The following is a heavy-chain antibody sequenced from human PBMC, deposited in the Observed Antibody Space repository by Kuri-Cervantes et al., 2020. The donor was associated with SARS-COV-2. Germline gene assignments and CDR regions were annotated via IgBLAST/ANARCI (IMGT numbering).Heavy chain of an antibody. CDR1: GGSISSGSYY. D-gene: IGHD3-10*02. Sequence: LRLSCTVSGGSISSGSYYWSWIRQPAGKGLEWIGRIYTSGSTNYNPSLKSRVTISVDTSKNQFSLKLISVTAADTAVYYCARVRHMTIFGVSIGAGRPFDIWGQGTMVTVSS. CDR3: ARVRHMTIFGVSIGAGRPFDI. CDR2: IYTSGST. J-gene: IGHJ3*02. V-gene: IGHV4-61*02.